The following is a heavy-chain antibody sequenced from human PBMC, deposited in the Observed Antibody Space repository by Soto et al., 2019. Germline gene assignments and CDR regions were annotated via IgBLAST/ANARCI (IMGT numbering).Heavy chain of an antibody. CDR3: ARGQYNYGMDV. CDR1: GFTFSSYE. Sequence: GGSLRLSCAASGFTFSSYEMNWVRQAPGKGLEWVSYISSSGSTIYYADSVKGRFTISRDNAKNSLYLQMNSLRAEDTAVYYCARGQYNYGMDVWGQGTTVTVSS. CDR2: ISSSGSTI. D-gene: IGHD4-4*01. V-gene: IGHV3-48*03. J-gene: IGHJ6*02.